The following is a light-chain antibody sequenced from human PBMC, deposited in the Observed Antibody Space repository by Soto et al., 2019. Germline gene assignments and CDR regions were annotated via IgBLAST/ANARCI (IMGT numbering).Light chain of an antibody. CDR2: EVT. Sequence: QSVLTQPPSASGSPGQSVAVSCTGTNSDVGAYNYVSWYQQYPGKAPKLIIYEVTKRPSGVPDRFSGSKSGNTASLTVSGLQAEDEADYYCVSLAGSNNVVIGGGTKLTVL. CDR3: VSLAGSNNVV. V-gene: IGLV2-8*01. J-gene: IGLJ3*02. CDR1: NSDVGAYNY.